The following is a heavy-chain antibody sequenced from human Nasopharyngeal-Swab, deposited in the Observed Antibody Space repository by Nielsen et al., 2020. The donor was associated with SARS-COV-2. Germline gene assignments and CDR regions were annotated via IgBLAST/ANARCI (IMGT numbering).Heavy chain of an antibody. D-gene: IGHD3-10*01. Sequence: VPRMPGKGLGWVGRIRGKANSYATAYAASVKGRYTISRDDSKNTAYLQMNSLKTEDTAVYYCTRGLLLWFGELSDYWGQGTLVTVSS. J-gene: IGHJ4*02. CDR3: TRGLLLWFGELSDY. CDR2: IRGKANSYAT. V-gene: IGHV3-73*01.